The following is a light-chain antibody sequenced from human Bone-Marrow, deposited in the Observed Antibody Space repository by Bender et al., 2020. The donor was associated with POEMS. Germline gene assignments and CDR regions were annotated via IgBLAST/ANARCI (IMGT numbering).Light chain of an antibody. CDR3: QSYDSSNWV. J-gene: IGLJ3*02. Sequence: QSALTQPASVSGSPGQSITISCTGTSSDIGGYNYVSWYQQHPGKAPKLMILDVNNRPSGVSNRFSGSKSGNTASLTVSGLQAEGEADYYCQSYDSSNWVFGGGTKLTVL. CDR2: DVN. CDR1: SSDIGGYNY. V-gene: IGLV2-14*03.